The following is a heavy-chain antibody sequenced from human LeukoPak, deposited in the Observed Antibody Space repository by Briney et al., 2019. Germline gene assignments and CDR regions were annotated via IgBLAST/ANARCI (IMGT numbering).Heavy chain of an antibody. J-gene: IGHJ6*02. V-gene: IGHV3-23*01. D-gene: IGHD3-9*01. Sequence: GGSLRLSCAASGFTFSSYAMSWVRQAPGKGLEWVSAISGSGGSTYYADSVKGRFTISRDNSKNTLYLQMNSLRAEDTAVYYCAKDKGLRYFDWLPQDYYGMDAWGQGTTVTVSS. CDR1: GFTFSSYA. CDR2: ISGSGGST. CDR3: AKDKGLRYFDWLPQDYYGMDA.